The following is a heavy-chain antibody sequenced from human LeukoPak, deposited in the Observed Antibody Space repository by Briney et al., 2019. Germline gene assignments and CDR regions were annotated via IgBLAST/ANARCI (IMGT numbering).Heavy chain of an antibody. CDR3: AKRVAYDYGMDV. Sequence: GSLRLSCAASGFTFSSYAMSWVRQAPGKGLEWVSVISGSGGSTYYTDSVKGRFIISRDNSKNTLYLQMNSLRAEDTAVYYCAKRVAYDYGMDVWGKGTTVTVSS. J-gene: IGHJ6*04. CDR1: GFTFSSYA. CDR2: ISGSGGST. V-gene: IGHV3-23*01.